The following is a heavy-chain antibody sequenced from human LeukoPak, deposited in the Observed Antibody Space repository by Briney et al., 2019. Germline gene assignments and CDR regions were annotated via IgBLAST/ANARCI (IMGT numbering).Heavy chain of an antibody. Sequence: SETLSLTCSVSGGSISTYYWSWIRQPAGKGLEWIGRIYTNEKTNYNPSLGGRVTISRDTSKNEFSLKLSSVTAADTAVYYCARDSRRDGYNLDYWGRGTLVTVSS. CDR2: IYTNEKT. D-gene: IGHD5-24*01. CDR1: GGSISTYY. CDR3: ARDSRRDGYNLDY. V-gene: IGHV4-4*07. J-gene: IGHJ4*02.